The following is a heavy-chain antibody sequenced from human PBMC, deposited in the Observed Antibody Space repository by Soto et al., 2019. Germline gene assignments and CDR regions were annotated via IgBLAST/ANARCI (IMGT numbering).Heavy chain of an antibody. CDR2: INPTSGGT. D-gene: IGHD4-17*01. CDR3: ARDPDYGDYWGYFFDA. CDR1: GYTFAAYY. Sequence: ASVKVSCKTSGYTFAAYYIHWIRQAPGQGLEWMGWINPTSGGTVYAQNFQDRVTMTRDTSISTAYMELRRLNSDDTAVYYCARDPDYGDYWGYFFDAWGQGTPVTVAS. V-gene: IGHV1-2*02. J-gene: IGHJ4*02.